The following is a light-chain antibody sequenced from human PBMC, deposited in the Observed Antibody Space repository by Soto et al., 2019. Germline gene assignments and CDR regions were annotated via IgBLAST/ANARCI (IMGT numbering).Light chain of an antibody. Sequence: DIQMTQSPSFLSASVGDRVTITCRARQSISSYLNWYQQKPGQAPKLLIYAASSLQSGVPSRFSGSGSGTDFTLTISSLQHEDFATYYCQQRYSTPPTFGQGTKVEIK. CDR2: AAS. CDR3: QQRYSTPPT. J-gene: IGKJ1*01. CDR1: QSISSY. V-gene: IGKV1-39*01.